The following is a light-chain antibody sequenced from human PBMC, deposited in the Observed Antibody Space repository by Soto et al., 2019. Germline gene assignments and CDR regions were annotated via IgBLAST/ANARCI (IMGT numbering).Light chain of an antibody. Sequence: EIVMTQPPATLSVSPGGSATLSSRARQSISGTLAWYQQKPGQAPRLLIYGASTRATSFPARFSGSGFGTDCTLTISSLQSKDFAFYYFQQYNNWPWTFGQGTKGEIK. V-gene: IGKV3-15*01. CDR2: GAS. J-gene: IGKJ1*01. CDR1: QSISGT. CDR3: QQYNNWPWT.